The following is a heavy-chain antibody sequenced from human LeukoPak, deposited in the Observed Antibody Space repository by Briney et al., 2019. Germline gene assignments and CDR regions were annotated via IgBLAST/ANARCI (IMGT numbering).Heavy chain of an antibody. CDR1: GGSISSYY. Sequence: SETLSLTCTVSGGSISSYYWSWIRQPPGKGLEWIGYIYYSGSTNYNPSLKSRVTISVDTSKNQFSLKLSSVTAADTAVYYCARLGGYSYGEPTSYNWFDPWGQGTLVTVSS. V-gene: IGHV4-59*08. CDR2: IYYSGST. CDR3: ARLGGYSYGEPTSYNWFDP. J-gene: IGHJ5*02. D-gene: IGHD5-18*01.